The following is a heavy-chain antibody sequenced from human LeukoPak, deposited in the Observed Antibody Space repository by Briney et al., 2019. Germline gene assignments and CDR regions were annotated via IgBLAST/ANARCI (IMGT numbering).Heavy chain of an antibody. CDR2: ISAYNGNT. CDR3: ARVPIRSSSWFFDY. CDR1: GYTFTSYG. Sequence: GASVKVSCKASGYTFTSYGISWVRQAPGQGLERMGWISAYNGNTNYAQKLQGRVTMTTDTSTSTAYMGLRSLRSDDTAVYYCARVPIRSSSWFFDYWGQGTLVTVSS. D-gene: IGHD6-13*01. V-gene: IGHV1-18*01. J-gene: IGHJ4*02.